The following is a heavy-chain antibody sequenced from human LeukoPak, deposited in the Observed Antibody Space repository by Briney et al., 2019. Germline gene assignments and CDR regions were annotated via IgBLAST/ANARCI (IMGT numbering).Heavy chain of an antibody. Sequence: PGGSLRLSCAASGFTFSSYAMSWVRQAPGKGLEWVSAISGSGGSTYYADSVKGRFTISRDNSKNTLYLQMTSLRAEDTAVYYCGRLFSKPRVAPLGYWGQGTLVTVSS. D-gene: IGHD2-15*01. CDR2: ISGSGGST. CDR1: GFTFSSYA. CDR3: GRLFSKPRVAPLGY. J-gene: IGHJ4*02. V-gene: IGHV3-23*01.